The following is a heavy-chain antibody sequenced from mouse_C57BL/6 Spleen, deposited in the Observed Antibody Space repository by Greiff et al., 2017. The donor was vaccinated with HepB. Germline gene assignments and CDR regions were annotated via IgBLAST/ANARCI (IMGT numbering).Heavy chain of an antibody. CDR3: ARGDYYGSSPHAMDY. J-gene: IGHJ4*01. D-gene: IGHD1-1*01. CDR1: GYTFTSYW. V-gene: IGHV1-69*01. Sequence: QVQLQQPGAELVMPGASVKLSCKASGYTFTSYWMHWVKQRPGQGLEWIGEIDPSDSYTNYNQKFKGKSTLTVDKSSSTAYMQLSSLTSEDSAVYYCARGDYYGSSPHAMDYWGQGTSVTVSS. CDR2: IDPSDSYT.